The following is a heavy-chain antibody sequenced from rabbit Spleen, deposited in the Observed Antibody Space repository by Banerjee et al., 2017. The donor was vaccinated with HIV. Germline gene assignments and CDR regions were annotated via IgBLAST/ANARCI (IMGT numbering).Heavy chain of an antibody. CDR3: ARDTASSFSSYGMDL. D-gene: IGHD8-1*01. Sequence: QSLEESGGDLVKPGGSLALTCTASGVSFSSTSYMCWVRQAPGKGLEWIACIDTGSSSGFTYSATWATGRFTISKTSSTTVTLQMTSLTVADTATYFCARDTASSFSSYGMDLWGPGTLVTVS. CDR1: GVSFSSTSY. V-gene: IGHV1S40*01. J-gene: IGHJ6*01. CDR2: IDTGSSSGFT.